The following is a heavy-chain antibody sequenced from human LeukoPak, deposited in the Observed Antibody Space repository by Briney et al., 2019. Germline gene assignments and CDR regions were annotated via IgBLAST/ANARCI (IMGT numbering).Heavy chain of an antibody. V-gene: IGHV3-23*01. CDR2: ISGSGGST. Sequence: GGSLRLSCAASGFTFSSYAMSWVRQAPGKGPEWVSAISGSGGSTYYADSVKGRFTISRDNTKNTLYLQMNSLRAEDTAVYYCAKGPTHSYYYGMDVWGQGTTVTVSS. J-gene: IGHJ6*02. CDR3: AKGPTHSYYYGMDV. CDR1: GFTFSSYA.